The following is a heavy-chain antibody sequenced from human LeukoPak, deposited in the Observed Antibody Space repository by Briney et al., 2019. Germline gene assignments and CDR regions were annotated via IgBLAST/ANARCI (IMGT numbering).Heavy chain of an antibody. D-gene: IGHD1-1*01. J-gene: IGHJ4*02. Sequence: PSETLSLTCTVSGGSISSSSYYWSWIRQPPGKGLEWIGYIYYSGSTNYNPSLKSRVTISVDTSKNQFSLKLSSVTAADTAVYYCARDSHQESGIDYWGQGTLVTVSS. CDR3: ARDSHQESGIDY. CDR2: IYYSGST. CDR1: GGSISSSSYY. V-gene: IGHV4-61*01.